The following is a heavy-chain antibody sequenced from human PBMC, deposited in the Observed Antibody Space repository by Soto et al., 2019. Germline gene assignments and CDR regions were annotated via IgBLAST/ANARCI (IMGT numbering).Heavy chain of an antibody. Sequence: ASVKVSCKASGYPFTGYYMHWVRQAPGQGLEWMGWINPNSGGTNYAQKFQGRVTMTRDPSISTAYMELSRLRSDDTAVYYCARMNRGFWSGLPYYGMDVWGQGTTVTVSS. CDR2: INPNSGGT. CDR1: GYPFTGYY. V-gene: IGHV1-2*02. CDR3: ARMNRGFWSGLPYYGMDV. J-gene: IGHJ6*02. D-gene: IGHD3-3*01.